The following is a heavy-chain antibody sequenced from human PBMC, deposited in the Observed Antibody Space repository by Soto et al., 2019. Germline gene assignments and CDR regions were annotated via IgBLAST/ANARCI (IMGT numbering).Heavy chain of an antibody. CDR1: GYTFTTYG. V-gene: IGHV1-18*01. Sequence: QVQLVQSGAEVKETGASVKVSCKASGYTFTTYGVSWVRQAPGQGLEWMGWINTYDVNTRYAKTFQDRIHMTTDTTPKNAYVELGGPGTEDPAVDYLSGNPPWVWGGGPWFNKEANNVLDVWGPGAKVNVS. D-gene: IGHD3-16*01. CDR3: SGNPPWVWGGGPWFNKEANNVLDV. CDR2: INTYDVNT. J-gene: IGHJ6*01.